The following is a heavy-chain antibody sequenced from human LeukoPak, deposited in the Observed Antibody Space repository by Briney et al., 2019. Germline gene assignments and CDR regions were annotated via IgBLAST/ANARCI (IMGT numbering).Heavy chain of an antibody. D-gene: IGHD5-24*01. CDR2: IYPGDSDT. Sequence: ESLNISCKGSGYTFTSSWIGWVRQMPGKGLEWMGIIYPGDSDTRYSPSFQGQVTISADKSIRTAYLQWSSLKASDTAIFYCARGDGYSRFDDWGQGTLVTVSS. CDR1: GYTFTSSW. V-gene: IGHV5-51*01. J-gene: IGHJ4*02. CDR3: ARGDGYSRFDD.